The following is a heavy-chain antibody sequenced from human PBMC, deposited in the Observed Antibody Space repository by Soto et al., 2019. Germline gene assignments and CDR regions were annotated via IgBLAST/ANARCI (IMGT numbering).Heavy chain of an antibody. Sequence: SETLSLTCTVSGGSISSSSYYWGWIRQPPGKGLEWIGSIFYSGSTYYNPSLKSRVTISVDTSKNQFSLKLSSVTAADTAVYYCARHAGLVWSSYYYYGMDVWGQGTTVTVSS. J-gene: IGHJ6*02. V-gene: IGHV4-39*01. CDR1: GGSISSSSYY. D-gene: IGHD2-21*01. CDR3: ARHAGLVWSSYYYYGMDV. CDR2: IFYSGST.